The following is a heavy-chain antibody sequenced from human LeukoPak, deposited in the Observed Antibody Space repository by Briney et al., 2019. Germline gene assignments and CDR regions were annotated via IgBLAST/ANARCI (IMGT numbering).Heavy chain of an antibody. Sequence: GGSLRLSCAASGFTVGSNYMSWVRQAPGKGLEWVSVIYSGGSTYYADSVKGRFTISRDNSKNTLYVQVNSLRAEDTAVYYCVRYNYGLDYWGQGTLVTVSS. CDR2: IYSGGST. CDR1: GFTVGSNY. V-gene: IGHV3-66*02. J-gene: IGHJ4*02. CDR3: VRYNYGLDY. D-gene: IGHD5-18*01.